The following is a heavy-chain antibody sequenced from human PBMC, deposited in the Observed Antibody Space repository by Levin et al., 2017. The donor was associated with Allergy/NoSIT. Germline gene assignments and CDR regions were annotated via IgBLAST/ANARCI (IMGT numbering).Heavy chain of an antibody. J-gene: IGHJ4*02. D-gene: IGHD3-22*01. CDR3: ARAGYYYDSSGYYYGSYFDY. CDR1: GFTFSSYS. CDR2: ISSSSSYI. Sequence: GGSLRLSCAASGFTFSSYSMNWVRQAPGKGLEWVSSISSSSSYIYYADSVKGRFTISRDNAKNSLYLQMNSLRAEDTAVYYCARAGYYYDSSGYYYGSYFDYWGQGTLVTVSS. V-gene: IGHV3-21*01.